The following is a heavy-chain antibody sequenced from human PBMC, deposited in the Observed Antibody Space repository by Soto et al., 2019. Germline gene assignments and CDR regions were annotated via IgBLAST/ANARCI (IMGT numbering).Heavy chain of an antibody. Sequence: EASVKVSCKASGFTFTSSAVQWVRQARGQRLEWIGWIVVGSGNTNYAQKFQERVTITRDMSTSTAYMELSSLRSEDTAVYYCAAGPTSADFGLIWGQGTMVTVSS. V-gene: IGHV1-58*01. CDR1: GFTFTSSA. J-gene: IGHJ3*02. D-gene: IGHD3-3*01. CDR3: AAGPTSADFGLI. CDR2: IVVGSGNT.